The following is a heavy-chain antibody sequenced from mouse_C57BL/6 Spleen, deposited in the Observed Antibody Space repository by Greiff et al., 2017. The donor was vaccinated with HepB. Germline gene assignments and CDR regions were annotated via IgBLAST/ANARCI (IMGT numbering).Heavy chain of an antibody. D-gene: IGHD2-3*01. CDR1: GYAFTNYL. Sequence: VQLQQSGAELVRPGTSVKVSCKASGYAFTNYLIEWVKQRPGQGLEWIGVINPGSGGTNYNEKFKGKATLTADKSSSTAYMQLSSLTSEDSAVYFCATDGYSAYWGQGTLVTVSA. J-gene: IGHJ3*01. CDR3: ATDGYSAY. CDR2: INPGSGGT. V-gene: IGHV1-54*01.